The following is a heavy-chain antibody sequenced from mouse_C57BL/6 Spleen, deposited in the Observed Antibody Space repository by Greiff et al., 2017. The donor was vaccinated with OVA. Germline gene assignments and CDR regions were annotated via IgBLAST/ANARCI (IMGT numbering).Heavy chain of an antibody. J-gene: IGHJ2*01. CDR1: GYTFTDYE. CDR2: IDPETGGT. D-gene: IGHD2-5*01. Sequence: VQLQQSGAELVRPGASVTLSCKASGYTFTDYEMHWVKQTPVHGLEWIGAIDPETGGTAYNQKFKGKAILTADKSSSTAYMELRSLTSEDSAVYYCTRSSNYGFYYWGQGTTLTVSS. V-gene: IGHV1-15*01. CDR3: TRSSNYGFYY.